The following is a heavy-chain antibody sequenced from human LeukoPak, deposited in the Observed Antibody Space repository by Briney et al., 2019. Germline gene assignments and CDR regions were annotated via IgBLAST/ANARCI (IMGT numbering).Heavy chain of an antibody. CDR3: ARQSTAPDY. CDR2: IYYSGST. V-gene: IGHV4-59*04. Sequence: SETLSLTCTVSGGSINNHYWSWIRQPPGKGLEWIGSIYYSGSTYYNPSLKSRVTISVDTSKNQFSLKLSSVTAADTAVYYCARQSTAPDYWGQGTLVTVSS. CDR1: GGSINNHY. D-gene: IGHD2-21*02. J-gene: IGHJ4*02.